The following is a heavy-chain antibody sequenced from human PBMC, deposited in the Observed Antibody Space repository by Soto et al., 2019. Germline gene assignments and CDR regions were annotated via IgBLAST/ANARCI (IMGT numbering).Heavy chain of an antibody. J-gene: IGHJ2*01. Sequence: ASVKVSCKASGYTFTSYGISWVRQAPGQGLERMGWISAYNGNTNYAQKLQGRVTMTTDTSTSTAYMELRSLRSDDTAVYYCARDQIEMATTHVPSRYFDLWGRGTLVTVSS. V-gene: IGHV1-18*01. D-gene: IGHD1-1*01. CDR2: ISAYNGNT. CDR1: GYTFTSYG. CDR3: ARDQIEMATTHVPSRYFDL.